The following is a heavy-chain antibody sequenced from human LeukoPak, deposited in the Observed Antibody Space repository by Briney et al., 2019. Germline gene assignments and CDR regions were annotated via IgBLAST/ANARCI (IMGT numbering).Heavy chain of an antibody. D-gene: IGHD2-8*01. CDR1: GYTFTDYY. CDR2: IYPSVDTT. Sequence: ASVKVSCKTSGYTFTDYYIHWVRQAPGQGLEWIGIIYPSVDTTDSSQKFKGRVTVTRDTSMSTVYMELRTLRSEDTAIYYCIREYEGGYFDYWGQGTLVTVSS. CDR3: IREYEGGYFDY. V-gene: IGHV1-46*01. J-gene: IGHJ4*02.